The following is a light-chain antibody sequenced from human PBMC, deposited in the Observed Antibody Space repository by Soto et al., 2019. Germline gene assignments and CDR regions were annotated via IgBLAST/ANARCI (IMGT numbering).Light chain of an antibody. CDR3: ISYKTDDTFV. CDR1: SSDIGASNF. J-gene: IGLJ1*01. CDR2: EAT. Sequence: QSALTQPPSVSGSPGQSITVSCTGTSSDIGASNFVSWYQHLPGRAPKVIIFEATNCPSGVSDRFSGSKAGITASLTISGLQADDEGEYFCISYKTDDTFVFGTGTKLTVL. V-gene: IGLV2-14*01.